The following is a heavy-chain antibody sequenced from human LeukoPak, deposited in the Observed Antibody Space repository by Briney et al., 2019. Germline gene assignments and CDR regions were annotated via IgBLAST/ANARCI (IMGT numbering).Heavy chain of an antibody. V-gene: IGHV4-59*01. Sequence: SETLPLTCTVSGGSISSYYWSWIRQPPGKGLEWIGYIYYSGSTNYNPSLKSRVTISVDTSKNQFSLKLSSVTAADTAVYYCARVPSPYCSSTSCLPPQFDPWGQGTLVTVSS. J-gene: IGHJ5*02. CDR3: ARVPSPYCSSTSCLPPQFDP. CDR2: IYYSGST. D-gene: IGHD2-2*01. CDR1: GGSISSYY.